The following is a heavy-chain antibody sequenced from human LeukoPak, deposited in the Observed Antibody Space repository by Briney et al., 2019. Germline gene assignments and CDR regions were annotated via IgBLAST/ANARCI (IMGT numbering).Heavy chain of an antibody. CDR3: AKRRGLELLYYYYMDV. CDR2: TRNKANSYST. CDR1: GFTFSDHY. V-gene: IGHV3-72*01. Sequence: GGSLRLSCAASGFTFSDHYIDWVRQAPGKGLEWVGRTRNKANSYSTEYAASVKGRFTISRDESKNSLYLQMNSLKTEDTAVYYCAKRRGLELLYYYYMDVWGKGTTVTVSS. D-gene: IGHD1-7*01. J-gene: IGHJ6*03.